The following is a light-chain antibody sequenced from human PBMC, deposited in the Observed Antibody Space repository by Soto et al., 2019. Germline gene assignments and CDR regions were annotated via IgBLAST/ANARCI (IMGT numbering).Light chain of an antibody. CDR3: QSNNSYSEA. V-gene: IGKV1-5*03. Sequence: DIQITQTPSTLTASVGYRIPITCRARESIVFWVAWYQQKPGKAPNLLIYKTSSLESGVPSRFSGSGSMTESTLTISSLQPDDFATYYCQSNNSYSEAFGQGTKV. CDR2: KTS. CDR1: ESIVFW. J-gene: IGKJ1*01.